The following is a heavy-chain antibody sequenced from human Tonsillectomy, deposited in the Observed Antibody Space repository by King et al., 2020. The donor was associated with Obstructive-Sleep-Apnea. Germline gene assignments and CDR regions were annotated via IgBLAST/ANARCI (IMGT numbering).Heavy chain of an antibody. Sequence: VQLQESGPRLLKPSQTLSLTCTVSGGSISSGDYYWSWIRQPPGKGLEWIGYIYYTGSTYYNPSLKSRVAISVDTSKNQFSLKLSSMTAADTAVYYCARYTHGDVGYFYYYGMDVWGQGTTVTVSS. CDR3: ARYTHGDVGYFYYYGMDV. CDR1: GGSISSGDYY. CDR2: IYYTGST. V-gene: IGHV4-30-4*01. D-gene: IGHD4-17*01. J-gene: IGHJ6*02.